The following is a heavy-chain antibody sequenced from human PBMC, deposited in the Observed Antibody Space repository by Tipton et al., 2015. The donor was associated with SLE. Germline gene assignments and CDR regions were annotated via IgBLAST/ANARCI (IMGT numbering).Heavy chain of an antibody. CDR1: GFTFSSYW. CDR2: IRFDGSDK. Sequence: SLRLSCAVSGFTFSSYWMYWVRQAPGKGLDWVAFIRFDGSDKYYADSVKGRFTISRDNSKNTLYLQMNSLRTEDTAVYYCAKGGPFGHYWGQGTLVSVSS. CDR3: AKGGPFGHY. J-gene: IGHJ4*02. V-gene: IGHV3-30*02. D-gene: IGHD3/OR15-3a*01.